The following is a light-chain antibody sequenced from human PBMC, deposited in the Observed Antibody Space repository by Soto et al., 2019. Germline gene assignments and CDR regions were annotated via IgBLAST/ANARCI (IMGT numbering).Light chain of an antibody. CDR1: QSISTW. J-gene: IGKJ3*01. V-gene: IGKV1-5*03. CDR3: QQYTTYSGT. CDR2: RAS. Sequence: DIQMTQSPSTLSASVGDRVTITCRASQSISTWLAWYQQKPGTAPKFLIYRASNLESGVPSRFSGSGSRTEFTLTISSLQPDDCATYYCQQYTTYSGTFGPGNKVALK.